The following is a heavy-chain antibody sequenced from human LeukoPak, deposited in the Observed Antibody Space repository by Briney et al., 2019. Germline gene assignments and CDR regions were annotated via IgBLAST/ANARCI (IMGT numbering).Heavy chain of an antibody. D-gene: IGHD3-22*01. Sequence: PGGSPRLSCAASGFTFSSYAMSWVRQAPGKGLERVSAISGSGDSTYYADSVKGRFTISRDISKNTLHLQMNSLRAEDTAVYYCAKDEITMIVVVIGPQYFQHWGQGTLVTVSS. V-gene: IGHV3-23*01. CDR3: AKDEITMIVVVIGPQYFQH. J-gene: IGHJ1*01. CDR2: ISGSGDST. CDR1: GFTFSSYA.